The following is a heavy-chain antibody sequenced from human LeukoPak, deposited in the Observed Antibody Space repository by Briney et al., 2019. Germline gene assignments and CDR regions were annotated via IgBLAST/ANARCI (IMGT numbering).Heavy chain of an antibody. CDR2: ISDSGRNT. J-gene: IGHJ4*02. V-gene: IGHV3-23*01. CDR1: GFTFSIDA. CDR3: ATGCVGSPNCQTTVYDH. D-gene: IGHD2-2*01. Sequence: PGGSLRLSYAASGFTFSIDAMNWVRHAPGKWLEWVSGISDSGRNTYYSDSVKGRFTISRDNSESTVYLQMNSLTAEDTAQYYCATGCVGSPNCQTTVYDHWGQGTLVTVSS.